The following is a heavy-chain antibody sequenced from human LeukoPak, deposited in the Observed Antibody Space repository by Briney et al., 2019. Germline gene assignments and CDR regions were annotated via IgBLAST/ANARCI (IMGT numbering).Heavy chain of an antibody. D-gene: IGHD6-6*01. CDR1: GGSISSSNW. CDR2: IYHSGST. J-gene: IGHJ6*03. Sequence: SETLSLTCAVSGGSISSSNWWSWVRQPPGKGLEWIGEIYHSGSTNYNPSLKSRVTISVDTSKNQFSLKLSSVTAADTAVYYCAREIAARRGYYYYYYMDVWGKGTTVTVSS. V-gene: IGHV4-4*02. CDR3: AREIAARRGYYYYYYMDV.